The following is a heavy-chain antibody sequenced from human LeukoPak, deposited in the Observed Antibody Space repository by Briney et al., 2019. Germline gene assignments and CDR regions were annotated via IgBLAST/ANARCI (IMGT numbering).Heavy chain of an antibody. CDR1: GYTFTGYY. CDR2: INPNSGGT. D-gene: IGHD5-12*01. V-gene: IGHV1-2*02. Sequence: ASVMVSCKASGYTFTGYYMHWVRQAPGQGLEWMGWINPNSGGTNYAQKFQGRVTMTRDTSISTAYMELSRLRSDDTAVYYCARALSGYDGVTYFDYWGQGTLVTVSS. J-gene: IGHJ4*02. CDR3: ARALSGYDGVTYFDY.